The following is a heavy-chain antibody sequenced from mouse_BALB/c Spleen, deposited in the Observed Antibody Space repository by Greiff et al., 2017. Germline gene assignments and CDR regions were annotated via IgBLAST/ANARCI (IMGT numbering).Heavy chain of an antibody. CDR1: GASITSGS. V-gene: IGHV3-8*02. Sequence: EVKLMESGPSLVKPSQTLSLPCSVTGASITSGSWTWIRKFPGNKLEYMGYISYSGSTYYNPSLKSRISITRDTSKNQYCLQLDSVTTEDTATYYCARGGYYFDCWGEGSTRTVSS. CDR2: ISYSGST. CDR3: ARGGYYFDC. J-gene: IGHJ2*01.